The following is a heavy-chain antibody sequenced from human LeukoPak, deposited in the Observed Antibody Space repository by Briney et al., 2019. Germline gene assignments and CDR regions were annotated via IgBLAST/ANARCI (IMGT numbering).Heavy chain of an antibody. V-gene: IGHV3-53*01. D-gene: IGHD4-17*01. CDR1: GFTVSSKY. CDR3: ARADGDSWGQFDY. Sequence: GGSLRLSCSASGFTVSSKYMTWVRQAPGKGLELVSVIYDGDRSFYADSVKGRFTISRDRSRNTLHLQMNSLRAEDTAVYYCARADGDSWGQFDYWGQGILSPSPQ. J-gene: IGHJ4*02. CDR2: IYDGDRS.